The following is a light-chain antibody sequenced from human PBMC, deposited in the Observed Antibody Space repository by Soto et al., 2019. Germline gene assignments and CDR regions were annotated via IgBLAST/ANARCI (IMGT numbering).Light chain of an antibody. CDR1: QSVSSTY. V-gene: IGKV3-20*01. Sequence: EIVLTQSPGTLSLSPGERATLSCRASQSVSSTYLAWYQQKPGQAPRLLVYGAYSRATGIPDRFSGSGSGTDFNLTISRLEPEDVAVYYCQLYGSSPPYTFGQGTKLEIK. CDR2: GAY. J-gene: IGKJ2*01. CDR3: QLYGSSPPYT.